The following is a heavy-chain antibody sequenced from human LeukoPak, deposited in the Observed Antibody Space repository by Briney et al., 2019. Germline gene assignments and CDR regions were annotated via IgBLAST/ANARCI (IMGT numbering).Heavy chain of an antibody. V-gene: IGHV1-69*05. Sequence: SVKVSCKASGGTFSSYAISWVRQAPGQGLEWMGGIIPIFGTANYAQKFQGRVTITRDTSASTAYMELSSLRSEDTAVYYCARVGVQFITVPFDYWGQGTLVTVSS. CDR3: ARVGVQFITVPFDY. CDR1: GGTFSSYA. J-gene: IGHJ4*02. CDR2: IIPIFGTA. D-gene: IGHD3-22*01.